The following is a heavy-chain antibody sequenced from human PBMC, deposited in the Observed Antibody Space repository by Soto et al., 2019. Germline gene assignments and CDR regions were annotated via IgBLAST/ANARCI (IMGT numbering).Heavy chain of an antibody. CDR3: VAEARVSETSYNAPKDYYYSAMDV. D-gene: IGHD3-10*01. V-gene: IGHV6-1*01. CDR2: TYYRSRWYT. Sequence: SKTLSLTCAISGDSVSSNSAAWNWIRQSPSRGLEWLGRTYYRSRWYTDYAVSVKSRITINPDTSKNQFSLQLNSVTPEDTAVYYCVAEARVSETSYNAPKDYYYSAMDVWGQGTTVTVSS. J-gene: IGHJ6*02. CDR1: GDSVSSNSAA.